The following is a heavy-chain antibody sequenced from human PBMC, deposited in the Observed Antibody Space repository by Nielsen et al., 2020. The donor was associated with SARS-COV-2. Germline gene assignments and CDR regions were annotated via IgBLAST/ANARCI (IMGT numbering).Heavy chain of an antibody. J-gene: IGHJ4*02. V-gene: IGHV3-30-3*01. Sequence: GGSLRLSCAASGFTFSSYAMHWVRQAPGKGLEWVAVISYDGSNKYYADSVKGRFTISRDNPKNTLYLEMYSLRPEDTAVYYCARDRPNWGDFDYWGQGTMVTVSS. CDR2: ISYDGSNK. CDR3: ARDRPNWGDFDY. D-gene: IGHD7-27*01. CDR1: GFTFSSYA.